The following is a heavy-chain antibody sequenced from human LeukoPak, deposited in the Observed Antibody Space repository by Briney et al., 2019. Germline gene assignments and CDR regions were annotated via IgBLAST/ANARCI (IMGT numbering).Heavy chain of an antibody. J-gene: IGHJ5*02. CDR2: ISYDGSNK. CDR3: ARDLLGDYIP. Sequence: GGSLRLSCAASGLTFSSYAMHWVRQAPGKGLEWVAVISYDGSNKYYADSVKGRFTISRDNSKNTLYLQMNSLRAEDTAVYYCARDLLGDYIPWGQGTLVTVSS. V-gene: IGHV3-30*04. CDR1: GLTFSSYA. D-gene: IGHD4-17*01.